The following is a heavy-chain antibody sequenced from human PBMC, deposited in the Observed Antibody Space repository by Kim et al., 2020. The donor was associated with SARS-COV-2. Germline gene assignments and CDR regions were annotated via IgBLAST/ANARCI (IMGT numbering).Heavy chain of an antibody. CDR1: GYTFTSYG. V-gene: IGHV1-18*04. Sequence: ASVKVSCKASGYTFTSYGISCVRQAPGQGLEWMGWISGYNGNTKYAQKFQGRVTMTTDTSTSTAYMELRSLRSDDTAVYYCARDRVGVGMDIWGQGTTVTVSS. CDR3: ARDRVGVGMDI. CDR2: ISGYNGNT. J-gene: IGHJ6*02. D-gene: IGHD3-16*01.